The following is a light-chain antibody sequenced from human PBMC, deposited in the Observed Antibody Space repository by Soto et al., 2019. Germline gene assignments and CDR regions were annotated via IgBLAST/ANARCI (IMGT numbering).Light chain of an antibody. CDR3: SSYTSSLTRV. V-gene: IGLV2-14*01. J-gene: IGLJ2*01. Sequence: QSALTQPASVSGSPGQSITISCTGTNSDVGGYNYVSWYQQHPGKAPKHMIYEVSNRPSGVSNRFSGSKSGNTASLIISGLQAEDEAHYYCSSYTSSLTRVFGAGTKLTVL. CDR2: EVS. CDR1: NSDVGGYNY.